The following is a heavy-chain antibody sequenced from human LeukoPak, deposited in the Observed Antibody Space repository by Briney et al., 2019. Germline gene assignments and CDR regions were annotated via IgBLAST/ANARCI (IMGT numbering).Heavy chain of an antibody. CDR1: GFTVSSNY. CDR3: ARAVAGNWCDP. J-gene: IGHJ5*02. Sequence: GGSLRLSCAASGFTVSSNYMSWVRQAPGKGLEWVSVIYSGGSTYYADSVKGRFTISRDNSKNTLYLQMNSLRAEDTAVYYCARAVAGNWCDPWGQGTLVTVSS. V-gene: IGHV3-53*01. CDR2: IYSGGST.